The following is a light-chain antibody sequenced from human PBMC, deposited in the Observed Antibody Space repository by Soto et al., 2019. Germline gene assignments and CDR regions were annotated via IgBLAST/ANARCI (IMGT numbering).Light chain of an antibody. CDR2: WAS. Sequence: DVVMTQSPDSLAVSLGERATINCKSSQSLLYSSNNKNYLAWYQRKPGQPPKLLIYWASPRESGVPDRFSGSGYGTDFTLTISSLQAEDVAVYYCQQYLSIPRTFGQGTKVEIK. CDR1: QSLLYSSNNKNY. V-gene: IGKV4-1*01. CDR3: QQYLSIPRT. J-gene: IGKJ1*01.